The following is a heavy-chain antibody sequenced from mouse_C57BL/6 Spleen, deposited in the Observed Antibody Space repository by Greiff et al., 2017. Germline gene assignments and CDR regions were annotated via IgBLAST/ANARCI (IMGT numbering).Heavy chain of an antibody. V-gene: IGHV1-85*01. CDR3: ARRDYDYDNY. CDR2: IYPRDGST. D-gene: IGHD2-4*01. J-gene: IGHJ2*01. Sequence: VQLPQSGPELVKPGASVKLSCKASGYTFTSSDINWVKQRPGQGLEWIGWIYPRDGSTTYNEKFKGKATLTLDTSSSTAYKELHSLTSEDSAVYFCARRDYDYDNYWGQGTTLTVSS. CDR1: GYTFTSSD.